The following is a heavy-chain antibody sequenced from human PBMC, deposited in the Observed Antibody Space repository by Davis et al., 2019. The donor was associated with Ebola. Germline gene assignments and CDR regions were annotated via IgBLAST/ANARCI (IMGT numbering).Heavy chain of an antibody. CDR3: ASIPGVVPAPNDY. D-gene: IGHD2-2*01. CDR2: INPNSGGT. CDR1: GYTFTSYY. J-gene: IGHJ4*02. Sequence: ASVKVSCKASGYTFTSYYMHWVRQAPGQGLEWMGWINPNSGGTNYAQKFQGRVTMTRDTSISTAYMELSRLRSDDTAVYYCASIPGVVPAPNDYWGQGTLVTVSS. V-gene: IGHV1-2*02.